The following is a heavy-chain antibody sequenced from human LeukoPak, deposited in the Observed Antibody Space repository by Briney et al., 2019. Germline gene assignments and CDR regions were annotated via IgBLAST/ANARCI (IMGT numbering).Heavy chain of an antibody. CDR1: GNYW. J-gene: IGHJ4*02. CDR2: INSDGSWT. V-gene: IGHV3-74*01. Sequence: GGSLRLSCAASGNYWMHWVRQAPGKGLVWVSHINSDGSWTSYADSEKGRFTISKDNAKNTVYLQMNNLRAEDTAVYYCVSSYETYWGRGTLVTVSS. D-gene: IGHD3-22*01. CDR3: VSSYETY.